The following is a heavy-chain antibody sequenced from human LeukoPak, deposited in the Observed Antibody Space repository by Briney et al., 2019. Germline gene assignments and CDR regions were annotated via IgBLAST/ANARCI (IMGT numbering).Heavy chain of an antibody. V-gene: IGHV3-48*04. D-gene: IGHD6-19*01. Sequence: PGGSLRLSCAASGFTFSSYSMNWVRQAPGKGLEWVSYISSSSSTIYYADSVKGRFTISRDNAKNSLYLQMNSLRAEDTAVYYCARGPYSSGWYSFDYWGQGTLVTVSS. CDR2: ISSSSSTI. CDR3: ARGPYSSGWYSFDY. J-gene: IGHJ4*02. CDR1: GFTFSSYS.